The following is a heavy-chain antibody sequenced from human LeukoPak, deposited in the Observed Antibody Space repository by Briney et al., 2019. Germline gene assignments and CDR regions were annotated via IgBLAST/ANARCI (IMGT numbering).Heavy chain of an antibody. Sequence: GGSLRLSCVASRFIFSNYWMSWVRQVPGKGLEWVSSISSSPGFIYYSDSVKGRFTISRDNAKNSLLLQMNTLRADDTAVYFCARDRLGDSGGPHDSWGQGTLVIVSS. D-gene: IGHD5-12*01. V-gene: IGHV3-21*01. CDR3: ARDRLGDSGGPHDS. CDR2: ISSSPGFI. J-gene: IGHJ4*02. CDR1: RFIFSNYW.